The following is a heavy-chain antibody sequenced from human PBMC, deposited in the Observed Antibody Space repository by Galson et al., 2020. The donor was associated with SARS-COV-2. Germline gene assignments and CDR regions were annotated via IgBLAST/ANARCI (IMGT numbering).Heavy chain of an antibody. V-gene: IGHV4-59*13. CDR1: GGSISSYY. Sequence: SETLSLTCTVSGGSISSYYWSWIRQPPGKGLEWIGYIYYSGSTNYNPSLKSRVTISVDTSKNQFSLKLSSVTAADTAVYYCAREYRIAVAGYYYYYGMDVWGQGTTVTVSS. D-gene: IGHD6-19*01. J-gene: IGHJ6*02. CDR3: AREYRIAVAGYYYYYGMDV. CDR2: IYYSGST.